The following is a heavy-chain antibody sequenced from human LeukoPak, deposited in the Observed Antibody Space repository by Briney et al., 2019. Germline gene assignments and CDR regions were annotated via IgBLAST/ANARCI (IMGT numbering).Heavy chain of an antibody. CDR2: IAHDETNR. D-gene: IGHD2-2*01. V-gene: IGHV3-30*04. CDR1: GFTFGNYA. J-gene: IGHJ4*02. Sequence: PGGSRRLSCATSGFTFGNYAMHWVRQAPGKGLEWVAVIAHDETNRFYADSVRGRFTISRDNSMNTLYLRMDSLRPEDTAVYFCARDLTPGAPDYFDSWGQGTLVTVSS. CDR3: ARDLTPGAPDYFDS.